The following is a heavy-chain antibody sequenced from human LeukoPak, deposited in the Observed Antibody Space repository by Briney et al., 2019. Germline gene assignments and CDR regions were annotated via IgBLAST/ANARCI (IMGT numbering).Heavy chain of an antibody. D-gene: IGHD4-17*01. CDR2: ISGSGGNT. Sequence: GGSLRLSCGASGLSFSSSAMSWVRQAPGKGLEWVSSISGSGGNTFYADSVKGRFTISRDNSKNTLYLQMNSLRAEDTAAYHCAKGRNEDGDAALNYWGQGTLVTVSS. CDR1: GLSFSSSA. J-gene: IGHJ4*02. CDR3: AKGRNEDGDAALNY. V-gene: IGHV3-23*01.